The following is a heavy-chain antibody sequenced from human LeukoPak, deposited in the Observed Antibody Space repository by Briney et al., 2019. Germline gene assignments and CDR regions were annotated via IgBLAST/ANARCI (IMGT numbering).Heavy chain of an antibody. CDR2: IIPIFGIA. D-gene: IGHD3-22*01. CDR1: GGTFSSYA. J-gene: IGHJ4*02. CDR3: ARGSYYDSSGSSLKD. Sequence: GASVKVSCKASGGTFSSYAISWVRRAPGQGLEWMGRIIPIFGIANYAQKFQGRVTITADKSTSTAYMELSSLRSEDTAVYYCARGSYYDSSGSSLKDWGQGTLVTVSS. V-gene: IGHV1-69*04.